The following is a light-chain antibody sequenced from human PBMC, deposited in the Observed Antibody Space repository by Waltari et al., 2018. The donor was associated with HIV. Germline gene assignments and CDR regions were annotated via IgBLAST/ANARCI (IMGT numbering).Light chain of an antibody. Sequence: QSALTQPPSASGSPGQSVTIPCTGTSRDGGGSNYVSWYQQHPGKAPNLLIYEVSNRPSGVPDRFSGSKSGNTASLTVSGLQAEDEADYYCSSYAGSNNLVFGGGTKLTVL. CDR2: EVS. J-gene: IGLJ3*02. CDR3: SSYAGSNNLV. CDR1: SRDGGGSNY. V-gene: IGLV2-8*01.